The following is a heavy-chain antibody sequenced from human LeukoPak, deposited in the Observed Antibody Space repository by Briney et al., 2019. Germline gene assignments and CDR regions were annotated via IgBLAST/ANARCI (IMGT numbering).Heavy chain of an antibody. CDR3: AKDRQGLVPATAIPYHF. Sequence: PGGSLRLSCAASGVTFSSVGRAWVRQAPGKGLEWVSAISGSGGSTYYADSVKGRFTISRDNSKNTLYLQMNSLRAEDTAVYYCAKDRQGLVPATAIPYHFWGQGTLVTVSS. CDR1: GVTFSSVG. V-gene: IGHV3-23*01. CDR2: ISGSGGST. D-gene: IGHD2-2*02. J-gene: IGHJ4*02.